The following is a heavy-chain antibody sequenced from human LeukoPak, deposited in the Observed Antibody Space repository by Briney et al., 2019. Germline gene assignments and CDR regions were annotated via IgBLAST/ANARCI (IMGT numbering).Heavy chain of an antibody. Sequence: GGSLRLSCAASGFTFSSYWMHWVRQAPGKGLVWVSRINSDGSGTSYADSVKGRFTISRDNAKNTLYLQMNSLRAEDTAVYYCARVTLEPNYYYYYGMDVWGQGTTVTVSS. CDR1: GFTFSSYW. V-gene: IGHV3-74*01. J-gene: IGHJ6*02. CDR2: INSDGSGT. D-gene: IGHD1-1*01. CDR3: ARVTLEPNYYYYYGMDV.